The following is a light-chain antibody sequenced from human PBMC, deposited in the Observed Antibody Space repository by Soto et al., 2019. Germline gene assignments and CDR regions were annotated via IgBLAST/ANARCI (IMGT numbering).Light chain of an antibody. J-gene: IGKJ1*01. CDR1: QSISSY. Sequence: DIQMTQSPSSLSASVGDRVTITCRASQSISSYLNWYQHKRGNAPKLLIYAASSLQSGVPSRFSGSGSGTDFTLTISRMQPEDFATYYCQQNYSTRTFGQRTKVEIK. CDR3: QQNYSTRT. CDR2: AAS. V-gene: IGKV1-39*01.